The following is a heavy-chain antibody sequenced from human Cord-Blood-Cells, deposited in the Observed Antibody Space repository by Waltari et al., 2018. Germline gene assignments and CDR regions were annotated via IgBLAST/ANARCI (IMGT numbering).Heavy chain of an antibody. J-gene: IGHJ4*02. CDR3: ARDYWGLLDY. CDR1: GDSVSTNNAA. V-gene: IGHV6-1*01. Sequence: QVQPQQSGPALVKPSQTLSLTCAISGDSVSTNNAARNCIRQSPWRGLEWLGRTYCRSKWYNDYAVSVKSRITIHPATSKNQVSLQLNSVTPEDTAVYYCARDYWGLLDYWGQGTLVTVSS. CDR2: TYCRSKWYN. D-gene: IGHD7-27*01.